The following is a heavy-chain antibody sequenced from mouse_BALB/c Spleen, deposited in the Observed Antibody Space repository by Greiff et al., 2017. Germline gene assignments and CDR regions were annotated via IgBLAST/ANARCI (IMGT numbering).Heavy chain of an antibody. CDR3: ARSYDGGSFNY. CDR2: ISSGSSTI. J-gene: IGHJ2*01. Sequence: EVHLVESGGGLVQPGGSRKLSCAASGFTFSSFGMHWVRQAPEKGLEWVAYISSGSSTIYYADTVKGRFTISRDNPKNTLFLQMTSLRSEDTAMYYCARSYDGGSFNYWGQGTTLTVSS. CDR1: GFTFSSFG. D-gene: IGHD2-3*01. V-gene: IGHV5-17*02.